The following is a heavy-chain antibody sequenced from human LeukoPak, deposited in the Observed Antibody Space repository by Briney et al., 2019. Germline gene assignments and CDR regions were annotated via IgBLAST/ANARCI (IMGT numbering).Heavy chain of an antibody. V-gene: IGHV1-46*01. CDR3: TSDPTFYSGRYCFDY. CDR1: GYTFTSYY. CDR2: INPSGGST. J-gene: IGHJ4*02. Sequence: ASVKVSCKASGYTFTSYYMHWVRQAPGQGLDGMGIINPSGGSTSYAQKFQGRVTMTRDMSTSTAYMELSSLRSEDTAVYYCTSDPTFYSGRYCFDYWGQGTLVTVSS. D-gene: IGHD1-26*01.